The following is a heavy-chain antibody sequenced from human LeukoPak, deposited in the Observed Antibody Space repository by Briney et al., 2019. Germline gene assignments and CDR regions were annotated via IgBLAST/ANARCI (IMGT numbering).Heavy chain of an antibody. J-gene: IGHJ4*02. D-gene: IGHD6-13*01. V-gene: IGHV3-48*03. CDR3: ARVGYSSSWLPDY. CDR1: GFTFSSYE. CDR2: ISSSGSTI. Sequence: GGSLRLSCAASGFTFSSYEMNWVRQAPGKGLEWVSYISSSGSTIYYADSEKGRFTISRDNAKNSLYLQMNSLRAEDTAVYYCARVGYSSSWLPDYWGQGTLVTVSS.